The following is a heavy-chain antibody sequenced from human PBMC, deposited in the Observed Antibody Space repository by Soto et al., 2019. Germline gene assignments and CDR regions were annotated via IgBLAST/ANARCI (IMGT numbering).Heavy chain of an antibody. J-gene: IGHJ4*02. CDR2: ISYDGSNK. Sequence: PGGSLRLSCAASGFTFSSYGMHWVRQAPGKGLEWVAVISYDGSNKYYADSVKGRFTISRDNSKNTLYLQMNSLRAEDTAVYYCANSPHYRDYFLRYYFDYWGQGTLVTVYS. V-gene: IGHV3-30*18. D-gene: IGHD4-17*01. CDR1: GFTFSSYG. CDR3: ANSPHYRDYFLRYYFDY.